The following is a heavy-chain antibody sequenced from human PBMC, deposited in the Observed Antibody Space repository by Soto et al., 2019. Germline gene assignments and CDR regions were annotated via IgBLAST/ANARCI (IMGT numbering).Heavy chain of an antibody. J-gene: IGHJ3*02. D-gene: IGHD3-10*01. Sequence: QVQLVQSGAEVKKPGSSVKVSCKASGGTFSSYAMSWVRQAPGQGLEWMGGIIPIFGTANYAQKFQGRVTITADESTSTAYMELSSLRSEDTAVYYCARDGFLTMVRGVITMDAFDIWGQGTMVTVSS. CDR2: IIPIFGTA. CDR1: GGTFSSYA. V-gene: IGHV1-69*01. CDR3: ARDGFLTMVRGVITMDAFDI.